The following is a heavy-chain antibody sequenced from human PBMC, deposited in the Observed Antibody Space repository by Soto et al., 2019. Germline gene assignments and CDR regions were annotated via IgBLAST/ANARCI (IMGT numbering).Heavy chain of an antibody. Sequence: XSRRLCYAACGFTFRSYWMPWVMQATGKGLEGVGIIKSDGSEINHVPSVQGRFNISRHNAKNSLYLQMNSLRIEDTAIYYCARGIWQWHPASLYWGQGTLVTVSS. D-gene: IGHD6-19*01. CDR2: IKSDGSEI. CDR3: ARGIWQWHPASLY. V-gene: IGHV3-7*05. J-gene: IGHJ4*02. CDR1: GFTFRSYW.